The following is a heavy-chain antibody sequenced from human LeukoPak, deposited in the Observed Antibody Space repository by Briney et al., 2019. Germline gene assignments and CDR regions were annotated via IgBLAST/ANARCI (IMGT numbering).Heavy chain of an antibody. CDR1: GFTFSSYW. CDR2: IKQDGSEK. Sequence: GGSLRLSCAASGFTFSSYWMSWVRQAPGKGLEWVANIKQDGSEKYYVDSVKDRFTISRDNAKNSLYLQMNSLRAEDTAVYYCAREGHSSSWSELDYWGQGTLVTVSS. CDR3: AREGHSSSWSELDY. V-gene: IGHV3-7*01. J-gene: IGHJ4*02. D-gene: IGHD6-13*01.